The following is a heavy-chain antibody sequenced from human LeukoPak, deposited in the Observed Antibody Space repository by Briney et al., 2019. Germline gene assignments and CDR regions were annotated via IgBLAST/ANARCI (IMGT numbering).Heavy chain of an antibody. Sequence: GGSLRLSCAASGFTFSSYNMNWVRQAPGKGLEWVAVIYSGASTYYAGSVKGRFTISRDNSKNTLYLRMNSLRAEDTAVYYCAKEHTAMVFYYYYMDVWGKGTTVTISS. CDR2: IYSGAST. V-gene: IGHV3-66*01. J-gene: IGHJ6*03. CDR3: AKEHTAMVFYYYYMDV. D-gene: IGHD5-18*01. CDR1: GFTFSSYN.